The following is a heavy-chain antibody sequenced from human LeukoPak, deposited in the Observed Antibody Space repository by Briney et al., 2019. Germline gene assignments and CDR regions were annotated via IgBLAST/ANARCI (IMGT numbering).Heavy chain of an antibody. J-gene: IGHJ4*02. Sequence: GGSLRLSCAASGFTFSSYGIHWVRQAPGKGPEWVAFIRYDGSNKFYADSVKGRFTISRDNSKDTLYLQMNSLRVEDTAVYYCAKVGSGWYGVDYWGQGTLVTVSS. D-gene: IGHD6-19*01. CDR2: IRYDGSNK. V-gene: IGHV3-30*02. CDR3: AKVGSGWYGVDY. CDR1: GFTFSSYG.